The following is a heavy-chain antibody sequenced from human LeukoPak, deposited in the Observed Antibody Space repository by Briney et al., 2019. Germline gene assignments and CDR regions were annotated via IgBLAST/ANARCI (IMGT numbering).Heavy chain of an antibody. V-gene: IGHV3-23*01. CDR3: AKIPYSSGWVQNWFDP. Sequence: GGSLRLSCAASGFTFSSYAMSWVRQAPGKGLEWVSAISGSAGSTYYADSVKGRFTISRDNSKNTLYLQMNSLRAEDTAVYYCAKIPYSSGWVQNWFDPWGQGTLVTVSS. D-gene: IGHD6-19*01. CDR1: GFTFSSYA. CDR2: ISGSAGST. J-gene: IGHJ5*02.